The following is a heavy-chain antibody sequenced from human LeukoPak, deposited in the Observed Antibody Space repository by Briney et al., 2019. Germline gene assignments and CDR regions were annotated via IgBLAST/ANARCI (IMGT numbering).Heavy chain of an antibody. Sequence: GGSLRLSCAASGFTFSSYWMDWVSQAPGRWLGWVSRINSDGSITSYAAAVKGRFTLSRDNAKNTLYLQMNSLRAEDTAVYYCARSMLTIPIPGGYWGQGTLVTVSS. J-gene: IGHJ4*02. V-gene: IGHV3-74*01. D-gene: IGHD3-16*01. CDR1: GFTFSSYW. CDR3: ARSMLTIPIPGGY. CDR2: INSDGSIT.